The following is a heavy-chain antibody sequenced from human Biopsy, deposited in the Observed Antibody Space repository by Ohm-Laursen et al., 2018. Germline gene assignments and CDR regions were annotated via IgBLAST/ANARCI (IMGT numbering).Heavy chain of an antibody. Sequence: SLRLSCAALRFTFSDYFMSWIRQAPGKGLEWVSYTSSSGITAHYADSVKGRFTISRDNAKNSLYLQMNSLRAEDTAIYYCARSGWNFEFDSWGKGTLVAVSS. V-gene: IGHV3-11*01. CDR2: TSSSGITA. J-gene: IGHJ4*02. CDR3: ARSGWNFEFDS. D-gene: IGHD6-19*01. CDR1: RFTFSDYF.